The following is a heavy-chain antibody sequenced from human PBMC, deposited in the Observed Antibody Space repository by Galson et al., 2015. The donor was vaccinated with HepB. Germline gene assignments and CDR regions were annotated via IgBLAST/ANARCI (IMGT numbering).Heavy chain of an antibody. CDR1: GGSISSSNW. J-gene: IGHJ4*02. CDR3: ARNWFGELIGFDY. CDR2: IYHSGST. V-gene: IGHV4-4*02. Sequence: SETLSLTCAVSGGSISSSNWWSWVRQPPGKGLEWIGEIYHSGSTNYNPSLKSRVTISVDKSKNQFSLKLSSVTAADTAVYYCARNWFGELIGFDYWGRGTLVTVSS. D-gene: IGHD3-10*01.